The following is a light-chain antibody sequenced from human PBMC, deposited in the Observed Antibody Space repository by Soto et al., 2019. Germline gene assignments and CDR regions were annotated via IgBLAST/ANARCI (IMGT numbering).Light chain of an antibody. V-gene: IGLV2-14*01. CDR3: NSYTTSSSLYV. Sequence: SVLPQPASVSGSPGQSITISCTGTGSDIGGYDYVSWYQQYPGKAPKLMIYDVSNRPSGVSDRFSGSKSANTASLTISGLQAEDEADYYCNSYTTSSSLYVFGTGTKVTVL. CDR1: GSDIGGYDY. J-gene: IGLJ1*01. CDR2: DVS.